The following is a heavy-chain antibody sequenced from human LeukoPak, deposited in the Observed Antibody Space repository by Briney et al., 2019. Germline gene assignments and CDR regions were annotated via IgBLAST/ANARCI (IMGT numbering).Heavy chain of an antibody. CDR1: GASISNSNYY. Sequence: PSETLSLTCTVSGASISNSNYYWGWLRQPPGKGLEWIGNIYYTGNTYYNPSLKSRVTISIDTSKNQFSLKLTSVTAADTAVYYCARLHRWLRTTTDYWGQGTLVTVSS. D-gene: IGHD5-12*01. J-gene: IGHJ4*02. CDR3: ARLHRWLRTTTDY. V-gene: IGHV4-39*01. CDR2: IYYTGNT.